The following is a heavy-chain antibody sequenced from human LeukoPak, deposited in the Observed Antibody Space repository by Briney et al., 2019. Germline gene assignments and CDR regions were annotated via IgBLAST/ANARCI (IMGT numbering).Heavy chain of an antibody. CDR3: ARSGIAAGGRYYYYYMDV. D-gene: IGHD6-13*01. Sequence: SETLPLTCTVSGDSISSYYWSWIRQPAGKGLEWIGRIYTSGSTNYNPSLMSRGTMSVDKSKNQFSLKLSSVTAADTAVYYCARSGIAAGGRYYYYYMDVWGKGTTVTVSS. CDR2: IYTSGST. J-gene: IGHJ6*03. CDR1: GDSISSYY. V-gene: IGHV4-4*07.